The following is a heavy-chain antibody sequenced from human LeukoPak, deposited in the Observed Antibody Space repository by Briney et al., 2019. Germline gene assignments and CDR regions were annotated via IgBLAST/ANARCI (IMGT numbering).Heavy chain of an antibody. CDR3: ARDLWAYDILTGYSLGGMDV. V-gene: IGHV4-59*01. CDR1: GGSISSYY. Sequence: SETLSLTCTVSGGSISSYYRSWIRQPPGKGLEWVGDIYYSGSTNYNPSLKSRVTISLDTSKNQFSLKLSSVTAADTAVYYCARDLWAYDILTGYSLGGMDVWGQGTTVTVSS. CDR2: IYYSGST. J-gene: IGHJ6*02. D-gene: IGHD3-9*01.